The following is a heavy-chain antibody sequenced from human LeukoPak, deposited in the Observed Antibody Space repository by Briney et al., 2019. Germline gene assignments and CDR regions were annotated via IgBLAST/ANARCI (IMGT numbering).Heavy chain of an antibody. V-gene: IGHV4-59*01. D-gene: IGHD3-10*01. CDR2: IYYSGST. Sequence: SETLSLTCTVSGGSISSYYWSWIRQPPGKGPEWIGFIYYSGSTNYNPSLKSRVTISVDTSKNQYSLKLSSVTAADTAVYYCARVGYYYGSGSYPNDAFDIWGQGTMVTVSS. J-gene: IGHJ3*02. CDR3: ARVGYYYGSGSYPNDAFDI. CDR1: GGSISSYY.